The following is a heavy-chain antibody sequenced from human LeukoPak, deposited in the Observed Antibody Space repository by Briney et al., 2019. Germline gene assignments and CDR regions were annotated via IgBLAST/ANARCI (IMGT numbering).Heavy chain of an antibody. CDR3: ASRPIAVAGTNWFAP. V-gene: IGHV1-69*13. Sequence: SVKVSCKASGGTFSSYAISWVRQAPGQGLEWMGGIIPIFGTANYAQKFQGRVTITADESTSAAYMELSSLRSEDTAVYYCASRPIAVAGTNWFAPWGQGTLVSVSS. CDR1: GGTFSSYA. D-gene: IGHD6-19*01. J-gene: IGHJ5*02. CDR2: IIPIFGTA.